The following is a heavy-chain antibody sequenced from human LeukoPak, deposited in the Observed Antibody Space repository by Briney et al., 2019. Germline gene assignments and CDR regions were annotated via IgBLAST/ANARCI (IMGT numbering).Heavy chain of an antibody. Sequence: SQTLSLTCAISGDSVSSNSAAWSWIRLSPPRGIEWLGRTYYRSKWYNDYAVSVRSRITINPDTSKNLFSLQLNSVTPEDTAEYYCATTVETGDAFDIWGPGTRVTVSS. CDR2: TYYRSKWYN. J-gene: IGHJ3*02. CDR1: GDSVSSNSAA. CDR3: ATTVETGDAFDI. V-gene: IGHV6-1*01. D-gene: IGHD1-1*01.